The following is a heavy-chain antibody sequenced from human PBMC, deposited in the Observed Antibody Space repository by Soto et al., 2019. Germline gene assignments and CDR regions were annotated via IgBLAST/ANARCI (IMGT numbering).Heavy chain of an antibody. J-gene: IGHJ4*02. V-gene: IGHV1-69*04. D-gene: IGHD6-13*01. Sequence: SVKVSCKASGGTFSSYTISWVRQAPGQGLEWMGRIIPILGIANYAQKFQGRVTITADKSTSTAYMELSSLRSEDTAVYYCARDFGIAAAGPSAWGQGTLVTVSS. CDR3: ARDFGIAAAGPSA. CDR2: IIPILGIA. CDR1: GGTFSSYT.